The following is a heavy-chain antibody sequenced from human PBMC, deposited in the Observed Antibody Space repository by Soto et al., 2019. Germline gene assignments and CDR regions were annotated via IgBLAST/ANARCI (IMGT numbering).Heavy chain of an antibody. CDR2: ICFTGNT. CDR1: GGSITSSSHF. J-gene: IGHJ5*02. D-gene: IGHD6-25*01. Sequence: SETLSLTCTASGGSITSSSHFWGWVRQPPGKGLEWIGTICFTGNTYDTPSLKSRLTMSIDTSKNEFSLRLNSVTAADTAVYYCAGQTFTIAAASYGRSNWFDPWGPGTLVTVSS. CDR3: AGQTFTIAAASYGRSNWFDP. V-gene: IGHV4-39*01.